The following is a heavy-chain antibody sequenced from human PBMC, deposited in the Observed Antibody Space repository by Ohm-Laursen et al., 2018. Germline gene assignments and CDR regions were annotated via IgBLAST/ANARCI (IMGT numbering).Heavy chain of an antibody. D-gene: IGHD5-18*01. CDR3: AKDWSGYSYGYFDH. J-gene: IGHJ4*02. CDR1: GFTFTFG. Sequence: SLRLSCTASGFTFTFGMSWGCQGSGKRLEWDSAISDSGGNTYYEDSVEGRFTISRDNSENTLYLQMNSLRAEDTAVYYCAKDWSGYSYGYFDHWGQGTLVTVSS. CDR2: ISDSGGNT. V-gene: IGHV3-23*01.